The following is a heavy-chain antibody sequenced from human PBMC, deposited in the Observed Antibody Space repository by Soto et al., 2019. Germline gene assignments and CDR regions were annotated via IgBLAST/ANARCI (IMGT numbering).Heavy chain of an antibody. V-gene: IGHV3-33*06. Sequence: GGSLRLSCAASGFTFGSYGMHWVRQAPGKGLEWVAVSWYDGKNKYYADSVKGRFTISRDNSNNTLYLQMDSLRAEDTGIYFCAKDPSSGWFYYYGMDVWGQGTTVTVSS. J-gene: IGHJ6*02. D-gene: IGHD6-19*01. CDR3: AKDPSSGWFYYYGMDV. CDR2: SWYDGKNK. CDR1: GFTFGSYG.